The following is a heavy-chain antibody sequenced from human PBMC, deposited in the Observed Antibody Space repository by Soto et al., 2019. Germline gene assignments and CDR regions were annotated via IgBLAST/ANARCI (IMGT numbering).Heavy chain of an antibody. Sequence: PGESLKISCKGSGYSFPTHWIGWVRQMPGKGPEWMGIIYPGDSDTKYNPSFQGQVTISADKSITTTYLQWSSLKASDTAIYYCAASIFYYGMDVWGQGTTVTVSS. J-gene: IGHJ6*02. CDR2: IYPGDSDT. CDR1: GYSFPTHW. CDR3: AASIFYYGMDV. V-gene: IGHV5-51*01.